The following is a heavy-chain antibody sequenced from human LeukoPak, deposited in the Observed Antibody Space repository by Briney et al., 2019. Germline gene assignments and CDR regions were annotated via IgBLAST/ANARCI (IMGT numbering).Heavy chain of an antibody. J-gene: IGHJ3*02. D-gene: IGHD2-2*01. V-gene: IGHV5-51*01. Sequence: GEYLNLSCKGSGYSLTSYWIGWVRQMPGKGLEWMGTIYPGDSDTRYSPSFQGQVTISADKSTSTASLQWSSLNAADTAMYYCAGRHCSRTSCQRGYVAFDIWGQGTMVTVSS. CDR2: IYPGDSDT. CDR1: GYSLTSYW. CDR3: AGRHCSRTSCQRGYVAFDI.